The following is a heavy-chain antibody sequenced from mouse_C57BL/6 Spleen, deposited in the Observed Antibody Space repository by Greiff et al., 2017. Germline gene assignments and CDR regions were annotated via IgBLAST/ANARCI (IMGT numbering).Heavy chain of an antibody. D-gene: IGHD2-4*01. CDR3: AQIYYDYDENAY. CDR2: ISYDGSN. Sequence: ESGPGLVKPSPSLSFTCSATGYSIPSGYYRNWIRQFPGNQLELMGYISYDGSNNYNPTLKNLVSITLDTSKNQFFLKLTSVTTEDTATYYCAQIYYDYDENAYWGQGTLVTVSA. CDR1: GYSIPSGYY. J-gene: IGHJ3*01. V-gene: IGHV3-6*01.